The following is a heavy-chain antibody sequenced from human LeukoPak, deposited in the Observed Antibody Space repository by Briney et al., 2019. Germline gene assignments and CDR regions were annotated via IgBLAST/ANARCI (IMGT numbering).Heavy chain of an antibody. CDR2: IIPIFGTA. CDR3: AGGYCSSTSCLGWFDP. D-gene: IGHD2-2*01. J-gene: IGHJ5*02. V-gene: IGHV1-69*06. CDR1: GGTFSSYA. Sequence: ASVKVSCKASGGTFSSYAVSWVRQAPGQGLEWMGGIIPIFGTANYAQKFQGRVTITADKSTSTAYMELSSLRSEDTAVYYCAGGYCSSTSCLGWFDPWGQGTLVTVSS.